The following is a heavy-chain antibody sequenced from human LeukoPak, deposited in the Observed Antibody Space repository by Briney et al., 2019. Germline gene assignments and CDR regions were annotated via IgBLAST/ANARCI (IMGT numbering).Heavy chain of an antibody. V-gene: IGHV3-53*01. CDR1: GFTVSSNS. D-gene: IGHD3-22*01. CDR2: IYSGTI. J-gene: IGHJ4*02. CDR3: ARGPRYYYDSRPSDY. Sequence: GGSLRLSCTVSGFTVSSNSMSWVRQAPGKGLEWVSFIYSGTIHYSDSVKGRFTISRDNSKNTLYLQMNSLRAEDTAVYYCARGPRYYYDSRPSDYWGQGTLVTVSS.